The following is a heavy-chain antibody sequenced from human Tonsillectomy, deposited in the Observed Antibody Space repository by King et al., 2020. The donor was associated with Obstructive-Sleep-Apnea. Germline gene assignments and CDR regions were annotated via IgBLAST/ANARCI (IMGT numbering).Heavy chain of an antibody. D-gene: IGHD2-21*01. CDR1: GGSISCFY. V-gene: IGHV4-59*01. CDR3: ARGGVSAPLYYFDY. J-gene: IGHJ4*02. Sequence: VQLQESGPGLVKPSESLSLTGTVSGGSISCFYLRWIRQPPGKGMEWVGYNYYLWSPQYTTSLNRRVHMSVDTSKNQLSPKLSSVSASDTAVYYCARGGVSAPLYYFDYWGQGTLVTVSS. CDR2: NYYLWSP.